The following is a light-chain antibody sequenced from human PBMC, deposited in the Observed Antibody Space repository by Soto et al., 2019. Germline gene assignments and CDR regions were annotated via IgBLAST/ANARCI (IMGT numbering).Light chain of an antibody. CDR2: GAS. CDR1: QSVSSHS. Sequence: EIVVTQSPCTLSLSPGERATLSCRASQSVSSHSLAGYQKKPGQAPRLLIYGASTRATGIPDRFSGRGSGTDFTLTITRLEPEDFAVYSCQQYGSSPTFGGGTTVELK. CDR3: QQYGSSPT. J-gene: IGKJ4*01. V-gene: IGKV3-20*01.